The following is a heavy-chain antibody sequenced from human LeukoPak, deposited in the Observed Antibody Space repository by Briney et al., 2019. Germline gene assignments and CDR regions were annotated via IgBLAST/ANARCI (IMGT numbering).Heavy chain of an antibody. CDR1: GGTFSSYA. D-gene: IGHD3-10*01. J-gene: IGHJ4*02. CDR2: IIPILGIA. Sequence: SVKVSCKASGGTFSSYAISWVRQAPGQGLEWMGRIIPILGIANYAQKFQGRVTITADKSTSTAYMELSSLRSEDTAVYYCATIGPMVHRRYFDYWGQGTLVTVSS. CDR3: ATIGPMVHRRYFDY. V-gene: IGHV1-69*04.